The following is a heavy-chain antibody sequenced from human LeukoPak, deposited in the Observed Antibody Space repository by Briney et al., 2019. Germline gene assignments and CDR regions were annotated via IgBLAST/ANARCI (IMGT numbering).Heavy chain of an antibody. V-gene: IGHV4-4*02. CDR3: ARKGYYDSKDFDY. D-gene: IGHD3-22*01. CDR2: IYHSGST. Sequence: PSGTLSLTCAVSGGSISSSNWWSWVRQSPGKGLEWIGEIYHSGSTNYNPSLKSRVTISVDKSKNQFSLKLSSVTAADTAVYYCARKGYYDSKDFDYWGQGTLVTVSS. J-gene: IGHJ4*02. CDR1: GGSISSSNW.